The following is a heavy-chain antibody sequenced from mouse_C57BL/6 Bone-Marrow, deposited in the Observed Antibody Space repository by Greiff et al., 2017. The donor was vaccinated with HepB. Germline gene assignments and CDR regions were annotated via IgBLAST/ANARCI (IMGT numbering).Heavy chain of an antibody. J-gene: IGHJ2*01. Sequence: VQLQQSGAELVRPGASVKLSCTASGFNIKDDYMHWVKQRPEQGLEWIGWIDPENGDTEYASKFQGKATITADTSSNTAYLQLSSLTSEDTAVYYCTTGTSRQLRLSFDYWGQGTTLTVSS. CDR1: GFNIKDDY. V-gene: IGHV14-4*01. CDR3: TTGTSRQLRLSFDY. D-gene: IGHD3-2*02. CDR2: IDPENGDT.